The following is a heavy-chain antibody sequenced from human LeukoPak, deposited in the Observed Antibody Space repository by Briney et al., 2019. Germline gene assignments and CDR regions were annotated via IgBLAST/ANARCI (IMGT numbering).Heavy chain of an antibody. CDR2: IYYSGST. J-gene: IGHJ5*02. Sequence: SETLSLTCTVSGGSISSYYWSWIRQPPGKGLEWIGYIYYSGSTNYNPSLKSRVTMSVDASKNQFSLKLSSVTAADTAVYYCARDPYSSGWGGGWFDPWGQGTLVTVSS. CDR3: ARDPYSSGWGGGWFDP. D-gene: IGHD6-19*01. CDR1: GGSISSYY. V-gene: IGHV4-59*01.